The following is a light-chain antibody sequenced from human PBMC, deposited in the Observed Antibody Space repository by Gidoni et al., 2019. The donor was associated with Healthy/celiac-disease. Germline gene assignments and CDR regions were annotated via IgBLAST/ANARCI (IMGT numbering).Light chain of an antibody. CDR3: QQYGSSPRT. CDR2: GAS. Sequence: DIVLTQSPGTLSLSPGERATLSCRASQSVSSSYLAWYQQKPGQAPRLLIDGASSRATGIPDRFSGSGSGTDFTLTSSRLEPEDVAVYYCQQYGSSPRTFGQGTKVEIK. CDR1: QSVSSSY. J-gene: IGKJ1*01. V-gene: IGKV3-20*01.